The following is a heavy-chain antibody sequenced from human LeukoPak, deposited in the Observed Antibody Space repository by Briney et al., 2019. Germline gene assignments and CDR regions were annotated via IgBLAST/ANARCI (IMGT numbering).Heavy chain of an antibody. CDR2: INPNSDGT. CDR1: GYTFTGYY. Sequence: ASVKVSCKASGYTFTGYYMHWVRQAPGQGLEWMGWINPNSDGTNYAQKFQGRVTMTRDTSISTAYMELTSLTSDDTAVYYCASAYCSSATCPLLTTYWGQGALVTVSS. V-gene: IGHV1-2*02. CDR3: ASAYCSSATCPLLTTY. D-gene: IGHD2-2*01. J-gene: IGHJ4*02.